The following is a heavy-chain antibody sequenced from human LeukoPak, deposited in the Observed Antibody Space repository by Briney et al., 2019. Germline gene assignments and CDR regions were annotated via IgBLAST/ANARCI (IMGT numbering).Heavy chain of an antibody. D-gene: IGHD3-9*01. CDR1: GGSFSGYY. CDR3: ARGAHYYDILTGYPRPQYYFDY. Sequence: SETLSLTCAVYGGSFSGYYWSWIRQPPGKGLEWIGEINHSGSTNYNPSLKIRVTISVDTSKNQFSLKLSSVTAADPAVYYCARGAHYYDILTGYPRPQYYFDYWGQGTLVTVSS. V-gene: IGHV4-34*01. J-gene: IGHJ4*02. CDR2: INHSGST.